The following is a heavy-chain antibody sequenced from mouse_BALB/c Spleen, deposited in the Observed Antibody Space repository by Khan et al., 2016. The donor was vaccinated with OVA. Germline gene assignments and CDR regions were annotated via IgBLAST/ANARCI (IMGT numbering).Heavy chain of an antibody. CDR1: GYSFTSYW. V-gene: IGHV1-5*01. Sequence: EVQLQQSGTVLARPGASVKMSCKASGYSFTSYWMHWVKQRPGQGLERIGAIYPGNSDTRYNQKFKGKAKLSAVTSATTASMELSSLTNEDSAVYYCTRSYDSYYIDYWGQGTNLTVSS. D-gene: IGHD2-4*01. J-gene: IGHJ2*01. CDR2: IYPGNSDT. CDR3: TRSYDSYYIDY.